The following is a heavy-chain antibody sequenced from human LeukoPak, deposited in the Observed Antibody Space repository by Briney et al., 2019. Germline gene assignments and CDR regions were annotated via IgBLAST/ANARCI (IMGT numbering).Heavy chain of an antibody. D-gene: IGHD1-26*01. V-gene: IGHV3-53*01. CDR1: GFTVSGNY. CDR3: VREGSGTYSFDF. CDR2: IYSGGTT. Sequence: PGGSLRLSCAASGFTVSGNYMSWVRQAPGKGLEWVSVIYSGGTTYYADSVEGRFTISRDNSKNMLYLQMNSLRAEDTALYYCVREGSGTYSFDFWGQGTLVTVSS. J-gene: IGHJ4*02.